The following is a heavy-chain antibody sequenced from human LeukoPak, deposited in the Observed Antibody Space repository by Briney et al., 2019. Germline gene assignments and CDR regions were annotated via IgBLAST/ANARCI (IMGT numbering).Heavy chain of an antibody. D-gene: IGHD5-18*01. CDR3: ARRSDSYGYSNFDY. CDR2: ISSNGGST. Sequence: GGSLRLSCEGSGFTFSNYWMGWVRQAPGKGLEYVSAISSNGGSTYYANSVKGRFTISRDNSKNTLYLQMGSLRAEDMAVYYCARRSDSYGYSNFDYWGQGTLVTVSS. CDR1: GFTFSNYW. V-gene: IGHV3-64*01. J-gene: IGHJ4*02.